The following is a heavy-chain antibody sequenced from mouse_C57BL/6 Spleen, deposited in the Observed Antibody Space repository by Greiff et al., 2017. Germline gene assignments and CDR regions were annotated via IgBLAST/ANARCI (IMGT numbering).Heavy chain of an antibody. D-gene: IGHD1-1*01. CDR2: IYPGDGDT. J-gene: IGHJ2*01. CDR3: ARTDYYGSSLDY. V-gene: IGHV1-82*01. Sequence: QVQLQQSGPELVKPGASVKISCKASGYAFSSSWMNWVKQRPGQGLEWIGRIYPGDGDTNYNGKFKGKATLTADKSSSTAYMQLSSLTSEDSAVYFCARTDYYGSSLDYWGQGTTLTVSS. CDR1: GYAFSSSW.